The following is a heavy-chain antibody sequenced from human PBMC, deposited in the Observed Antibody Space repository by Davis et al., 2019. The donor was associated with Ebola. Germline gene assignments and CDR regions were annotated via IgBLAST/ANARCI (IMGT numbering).Heavy chain of an antibody. CDR2: INTYGGTT. D-gene: IGHD3-10*01. CDR1: GYSFTTYY. J-gene: IGHJ2*01. CDR3: ARGGPEGFGERDWYFDL. V-gene: IGHV1-46*01. Sequence: ASVKVSCKASGYSFTTYYIHWVRQAPGQGLEWMGIINTYGGTTTYAQSLQDRVTMTRDTSTDTVYMELNSLRSDDTAVYYCARGGPEGFGERDWYFDLWGRGTLVTVSS.